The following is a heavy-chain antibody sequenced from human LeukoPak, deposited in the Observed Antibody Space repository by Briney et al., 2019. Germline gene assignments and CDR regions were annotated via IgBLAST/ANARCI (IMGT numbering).Heavy chain of an antibody. V-gene: IGHV1-18*04. CDR2: ISAYNGNT. D-gene: IGHD3-22*01. Sequence: GASVKVSCKASGYTFTSYGISWVRQAPGQGLEWMGWISAYNGNTNYAQKLQGRVTMTTGTSTSTAYMELRSLRSDDTAVYYCARRSSYYDYYYYYGMDVWGKGTTVTVPS. J-gene: IGHJ6*04. CDR3: ARRSSYYDYYYYYGMDV. CDR1: GYTFTSYG.